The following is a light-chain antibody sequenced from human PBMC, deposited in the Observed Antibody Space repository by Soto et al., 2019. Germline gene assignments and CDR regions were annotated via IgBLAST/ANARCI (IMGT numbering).Light chain of an antibody. V-gene: IGLV1-47*02. J-gene: IGLJ2*01. CDR1: SSNIGGTHY. CDR2: SNN. Sequence: QSVLTQPPSASGTPGQRVFISCSGSSSNIGGTHYAYWYQQLPGAAPKLLMHSNNLRPSGVPERISGSKSGTSASLAISGLRSEDEAVYYCASWDDRLGAVIFGGGTKSPS. CDR3: ASWDDRLGAVI.